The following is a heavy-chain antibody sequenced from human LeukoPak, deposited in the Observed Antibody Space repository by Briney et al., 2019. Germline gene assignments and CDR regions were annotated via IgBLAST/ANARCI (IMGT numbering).Heavy chain of an antibody. CDR3: AKDGSWSCTD. CDR1: GFTFSRNA. D-gene: IGHD2-8*02. J-gene: IGHJ4*02. CDR2: IAHHGSSK. Sequence: GGSLRLSCAASGFTFSRNAIHWVRQGPGKGLEWVSYIAHHGSSKYYADSVKGRFTISRDNSKRTLYLQMNSLRADDTAVYYCAKDGSWSCTDWGQGTLVTASS. V-gene: IGHV3-30*02.